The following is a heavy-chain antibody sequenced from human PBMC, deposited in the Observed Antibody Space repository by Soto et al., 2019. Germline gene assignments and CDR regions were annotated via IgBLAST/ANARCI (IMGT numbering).Heavy chain of an antibody. CDR3: ARAKGDGYNSPPVRY. V-gene: IGHV4-30-4*01. CDR2: IYYSGST. D-gene: IGHD5-12*01. Sequence: SETLSLTCTVSGGSISSGDYYWSWIRQPPGKGLEWIGYIYYSGSTYYNPSLKSRVTISVDTSKNQFSLKLSSVTAADTAVYYCARAKGDGYNSPPVRYWGQGTLVTVSS. J-gene: IGHJ4*02. CDR1: GGSISSGDYY.